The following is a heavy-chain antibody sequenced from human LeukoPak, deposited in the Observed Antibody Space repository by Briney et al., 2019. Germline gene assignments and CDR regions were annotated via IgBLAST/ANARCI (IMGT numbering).Heavy chain of an antibody. D-gene: IGHD1-26*01. J-gene: IGHJ5*02. CDR2: IDRPAKSYET. CDR1: GFTLSDSA. Sequence: GRSLKLSCAASGFTLSDSAIHWVRQASGKGLEWVGLIDRPAKSYETAYGASVGGRFTISRDDTKTTAYLHMLSLKPEDAALYYCTRDGGTYNWRDPWGQGTLVTVSS. V-gene: IGHV3-73*01. CDR3: TRDGGTYNWRDP.